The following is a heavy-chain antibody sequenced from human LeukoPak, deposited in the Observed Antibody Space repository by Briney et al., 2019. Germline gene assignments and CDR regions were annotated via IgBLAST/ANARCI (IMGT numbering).Heavy chain of an antibody. CDR3: AKMKGHPLPKYYMDV. V-gene: IGHV3-23*01. J-gene: IGHJ6*01. CDR2: ISGSGDNT. Sequence: GGSLRLSCAASGFNFSGFAMSWVRRTPGKGLEWVSGISGSGDNTLYADSVKGRFTISRDNSKNTLYLEMNSLRAEDTAIYYCAKMKGHPLPKYYMDVWGQGTTVTVSS. D-gene: IGHD1-26*01. CDR1: GFNFSGFA.